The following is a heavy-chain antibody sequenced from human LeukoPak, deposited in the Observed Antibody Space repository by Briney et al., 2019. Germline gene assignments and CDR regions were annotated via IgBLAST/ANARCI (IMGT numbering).Heavy chain of an antibody. V-gene: IGHV3-53*01. CDR1: GFTVGSNY. CDR3: ARDDSSGFFDC. CDR2: IYSGGST. J-gene: IGHJ4*02. Sequence: GGSLRLSCAASGFTVGSNYMSWVRQAPGKGLEWVPIIYSGGSTYYADSVKGRFTISRDNSKNTLYLQMNSLRAEDTAVYYCARDDSSGFFDCWGQGTLVTVSS. D-gene: IGHD3-22*01.